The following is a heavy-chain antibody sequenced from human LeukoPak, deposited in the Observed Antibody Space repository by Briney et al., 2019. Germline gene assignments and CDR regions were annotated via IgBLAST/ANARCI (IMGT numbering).Heavy chain of an antibody. J-gene: IGHJ4*02. CDR2: INPNSGGT. V-gene: IGHV1-2*06. CDR3: AIITFGGVIVLDY. CDR1: GYTFTGYY. D-gene: IGHD3-16*02. Sequence: ASVKVSCKASGYTFTGYYMHWVRQAPGQRLEWMGRINPNSGGTNYAQKFQGRVTMTRDTSISTAYMELSRLRSDDTAVYYCAIITFGGVIVLDYWGQGTLVTVSS.